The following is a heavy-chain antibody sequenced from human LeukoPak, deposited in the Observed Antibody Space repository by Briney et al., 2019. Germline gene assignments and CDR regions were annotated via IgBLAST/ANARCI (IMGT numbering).Heavy chain of an antibody. V-gene: IGHV4-34*01. Sequence: MTSETLSLTCAVYGGSFSGYYWNWIRPSPGKGLEWIGEINHSGSTNYNPSLKSRVTISLDTSNNQFSLKLSSVTAADTAVYYCARRPTGIDYGGQGALVTVSS. CDR2: INHSGST. CDR3: ARRPTGIDY. D-gene: IGHD4-17*01. J-gene: IGHJ4*02. CDR1: GGSFSGYY.